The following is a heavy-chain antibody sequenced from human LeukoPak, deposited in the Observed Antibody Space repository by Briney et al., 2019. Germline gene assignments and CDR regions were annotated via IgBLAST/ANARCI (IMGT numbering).Heavy chain of an antibody. CDR1: GYTFTGYY. CDR3: ARDEYQLWSSYYYYYGMDV. Sequence: ASVKVSCTASGYTFTGYYMHWVRQAPGQGLEWMGWINPNSGGTNYAQKFQGRVTMTRDTSISTAYMELSRLRSDDTAVYYCARDEYQLWSSYYYYYGMDVWGQGTTVTVSS. D-gene: IGHD5-18*01. V-gene: IGHV1-2*02. CDR2: INPNSGGT. J-gene: IGHJ6*02.